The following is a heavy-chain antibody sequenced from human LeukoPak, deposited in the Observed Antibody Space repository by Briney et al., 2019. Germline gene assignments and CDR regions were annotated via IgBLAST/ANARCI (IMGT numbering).Heavy chain of an antibody. D-gene: IGHD3-22*01. V-gene: IGHV3-53*01. CDR1: GLTVSSNY. J-gene: IGHJ4*02. CDR2: IYSSGST. Sequence: GGSLRLSCAASGLTVSSNYMSWVRQAPGKGLEWVSVIYSSGSTYYADSVKGRFTISRDNSKNTLYLQMNSLRADDTAVYYCAKVEGSGGYYYRSSDYWGQGTLVTVSS. CDR3: AKVEGSGGYYYRSSDY.